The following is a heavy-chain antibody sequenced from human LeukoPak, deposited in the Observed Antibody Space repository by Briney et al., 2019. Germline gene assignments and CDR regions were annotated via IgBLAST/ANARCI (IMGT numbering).Heavy chain of an antibody. CDR3: ARLYYDSSGYYYPPRDDAFDI. D-gene: IGHD3-22*01. CDR2: INHSGST. Sequence: SETLSLTCAVYGGSFSGYYWSWVRQPPGKGLEWIGEINHSGSTNYNPSLKSRVTISVDTSKNQFLLKLRAVTVSDTAVYYCARLYYDSSGYYYPPRDDAFDIWGQGTMLTLPS. J-gene: IGHJ3*02. CDR1: GGSFSGYY. V-gene: IGHV4-34*01.